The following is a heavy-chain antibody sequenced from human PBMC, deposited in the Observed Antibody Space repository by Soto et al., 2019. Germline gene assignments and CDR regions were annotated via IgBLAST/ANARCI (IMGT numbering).Heavy chain of an antibody. J-gene: IGHJ4*02. V-gene: IGHV3-23*01. Sequence: EVQLSESGGGLVQPGGSLTLSCAASGFTFSSYAMSWVRQAPGKGLEWVSAISGGGNDRFYADSVQGRFTISRDNSRNTLYLHMSRLRAEDTAVHYCARSLFIAATDTEPFDSWGQGTLVTVSS. CDR3: ARSLFIAATDTEPFDS. CDR2: ISGGGNDR. CDR1: GFTFSSYA. D-gene: IGHD6-13*01.